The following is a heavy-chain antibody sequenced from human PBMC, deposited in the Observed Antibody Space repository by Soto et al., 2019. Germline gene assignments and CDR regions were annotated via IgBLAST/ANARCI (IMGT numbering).Heavy chain of an antibody. D-gene: IGHD3-10*01. CDR1: GFTFSDYW. Sequence: EVQLVESGGGLVQPGGSMRLSCAASGFTFSDYWMSWVRPAPGKGLECVANIKTDGSEKYYVDPVKGRFTISRDNAKNSLYLQMNSLRADDTAVYYCAGSMGRGGNDYWGQGTLVAVSS. J-gene: IGHJ4*02. CDR2: IKTDGSEK. V-gene: IGHV3-7*05. CDR3: AGSMGRGGNDY.